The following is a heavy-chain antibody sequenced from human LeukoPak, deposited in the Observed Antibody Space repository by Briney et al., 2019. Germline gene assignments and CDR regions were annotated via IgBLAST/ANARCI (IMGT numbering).Heavy chain of an antibody. CDR2: ISSSSSTI. CDR1: GFTYSSYS. Sequence: PGGSLRLSCAASGFTYSSYSMNWVRQAPGKGLEWVSYISSSSSTIYYADSVKGRFTISRDNAKNSPYLQMNSLRAEDTAVYYCARGNEGIVVVVAAPYFDYWGQGTLVTVSS. J-gene: IGHJ4*02. V-gene: IGHV3-48*01. CDR3: ARGNEGIVVVVAAPYFDY. D-gene: IGHD2-15*01.